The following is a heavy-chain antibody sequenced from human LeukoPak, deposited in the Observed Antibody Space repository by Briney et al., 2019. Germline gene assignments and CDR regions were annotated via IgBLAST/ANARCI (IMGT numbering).Heavy chain of an antibody. Sequence: ASVKVSCKASGYTFTSYGISWVRQAPGQGLEWMGWISAYNGNTNYAQKLQGRVTMTTDTSTSTAYMELRSLRSDDTAVYYCARDSGATTNDAFDIWGQGTMVTVSS. V-gene: IGHV1-18*01. CDR3: ARDSGATTNDAFDI. J-gene: IGHJ3*02. D-gene: IGHD5-12*01. CDR2: ISAYNGNT. CDR1: GYTFTSYG.